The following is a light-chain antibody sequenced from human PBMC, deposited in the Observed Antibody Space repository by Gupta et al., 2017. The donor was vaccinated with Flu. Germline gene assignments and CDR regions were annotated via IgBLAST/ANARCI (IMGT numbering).Light chain of an antibody. CDR2: AAS. Sequence: DIQMTQSPSSLSASVGDRVTITCRASQSISSYLNWYQQKPGKAPKLLIYAASSWQSGVTSRFSGSGCGKDFTLTISSLQPEDFASYYCHQSDSNPPLTFGGGTKVEIK. J-gene: IGKJ4*01. CDR3: HQSDSNPPLT. CDR1: QSISSY. V-gene: IGKV1-39*01.